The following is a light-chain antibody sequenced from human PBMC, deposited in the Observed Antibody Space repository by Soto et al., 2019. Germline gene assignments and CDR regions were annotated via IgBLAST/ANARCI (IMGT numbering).Light chain of an antibody. CDR2: DAA. CDR3: QQYGDWPPVT. CDR1: QSVGRN. J-gene: IGKJ4*01. V-gene: IGKV3-15*01. Sequence: EIVMTQSPVTLSVSPGETVTLSCRASQSVGRNVAWYQQKPGQAPRLLIFDAATMATGVPARFTGRGSGTEFTLTINSLRSGHFALYYCQQYGDWPPVTFGGGTKVEIK.